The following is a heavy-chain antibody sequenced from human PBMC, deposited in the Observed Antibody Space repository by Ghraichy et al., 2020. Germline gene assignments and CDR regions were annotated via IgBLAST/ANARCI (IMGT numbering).Heavy chain of an antibody. D-gene: IGHD3-10*01. CDR1: GVSFTDHY. V-gene: IGHV4-34*01. CDR2: YNHLGGI. J-gene: IGHJ4*02. Sequence: GSLRLTCTVYGVSFTDHYWTWIRQCTGKGLEWIGEYNHLGGIRYNPSLSGRVSISLDTSNREVSLKVSPVSAADTAVYYCVTSKWFGIFPDYWGQGTLVTASS. CDR3: VTSKWFGIFPDY.